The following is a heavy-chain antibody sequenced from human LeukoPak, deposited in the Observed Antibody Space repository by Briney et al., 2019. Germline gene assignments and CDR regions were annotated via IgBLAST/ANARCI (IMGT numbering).Heavy chain of an antibody. J-gene: IGHJ4*02. D-gene: IGHD1/OR15-1a*01. CDR2: ISAGNGNT. CDR3: ARDSGTGNNDY. CDR1: GYTFTSYA. Sequence: ASVKVSCKASGYTFTSYAIHWVRQAPGQRLEWMGWISAGNGNTKYSQNFQGRVTFISNTSATTAFMELSSLRSEDAAVYYCARDSGTGNNDYWGQGTLVTVSS. V-gene: IGHV1-3*01.